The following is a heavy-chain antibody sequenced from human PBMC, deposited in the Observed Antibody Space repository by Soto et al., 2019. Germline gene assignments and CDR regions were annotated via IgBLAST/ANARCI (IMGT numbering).Heavy chain of an antibody. V-gene: IGHV3-23*01. D-gene: IGHD3-16*01. CDR2: IGGTSGST. CDR1: GFTFSSYV. J-gene: IGHJ4*02. CDR3: AKRRGEGYFDY. Sequence: EVQMLESGGGLVQPGGSLRLSCAASGFTFSSYVMGWVRQAPGKGLEWVSAIGGTSGSTYYADSVKGRFTISRDNSKNTMYLQMNSLRAEDAAVYFCAKRRGEGYFDYWGQGILVTVSS.